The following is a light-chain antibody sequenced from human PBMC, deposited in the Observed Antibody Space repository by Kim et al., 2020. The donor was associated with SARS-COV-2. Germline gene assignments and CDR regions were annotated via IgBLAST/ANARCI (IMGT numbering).Light chain of an antibody. CDR3: LLAYSGARV. Sequence: PGVTVTLTCGSSTGDVTSGHYPYWFQQKPGQAPRTLIYDTNNKHSWTPARFSGSLLGGKATLTLSGAQPEDEAEYYCLLAYSGARVFGGGTQLTVL. V-gene: IGLV7-46*01. CDR2: DTN. J-gene: IGLJ2*01. CDR1: TGDVTSGHY.